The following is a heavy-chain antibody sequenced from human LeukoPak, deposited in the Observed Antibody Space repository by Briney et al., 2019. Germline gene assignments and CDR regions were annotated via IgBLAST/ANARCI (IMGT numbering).Heavy chain of an antibody. Sequence: GESLKISCKGSGYSFTSYWIGWVRQMPGKGLEWMGIIYPGDSDTRYSPPFQGQVTISADKSINTAYLQWSSLKPSDTATYYCARQTYRSTWYWFDPWGQGTLVTVSS. CDR1: GYSFTSYW. V-gene: IGHV5-51*01. CDR2: IYPGDSDT. CDR3: ARQTYRSTWYWFDP. J-gene: IGHJ5*02. D-gene: IGHD6-13*01.